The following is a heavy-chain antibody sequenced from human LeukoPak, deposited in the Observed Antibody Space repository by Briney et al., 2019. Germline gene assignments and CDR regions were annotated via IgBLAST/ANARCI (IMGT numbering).Heavy chain of an antibody. CDR1: GFTFSTYS. CDR3: ARSRPGTEAGQPNFDY. Sequence: GGSLRLSCVASGFTFSTYSMSWVRQAPGKGLEWVSYISSISSIIYYADSVKGRFTISRDNAKSSLYLQMNSLRAEDTAVYYCARSRPGTEAGQPNFDYWGQGTLVTVSS. CDR2: ISSISSII. D-gene: IGHD6-13*01. J-gene: IGHJ4*02. V-gene: IGHV3-48*01.